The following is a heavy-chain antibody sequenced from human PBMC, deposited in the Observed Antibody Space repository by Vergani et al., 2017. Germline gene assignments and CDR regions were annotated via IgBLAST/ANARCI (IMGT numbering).Heavy chain of an antibody. D-gene: IGHD3-22*01. J-gene: IGHJ3*02. CDR2: ISAYNGNT. Sequence: QVQLVQSGAEVKKPGASVKVSCKASGYTFTSYGISWVRQAPGQGLEWMGWISAYNGNTNYAQKLQGRVTMTTDTSTSTAYMELRSLRSDDTAVYYCARDEAGTYYYDSSGYDAFDIWGQGTMVTVSS. V-gene: IGHV1-18*04. CDR3: ARDEAGTYYYDSSGYDAFDI. CDR1: GYTFTSYG.